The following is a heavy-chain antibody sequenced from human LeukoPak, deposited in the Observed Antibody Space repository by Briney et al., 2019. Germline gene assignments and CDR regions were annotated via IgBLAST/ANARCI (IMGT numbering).Heavy chain of an antibody. CDR2: ISGSGGST. CDR3: AKEMEPYYYYYMDV. CDR1: GFDFSTYA. J-gene: IGHJ6*03. V-gene: IGHV3-23*01. D-gene: IGHD1-1*01. Sequence: GGSLRLSCAASGFDFSTYAMSWVRQAPGKGLEWVSAISGSGGSTYYADSVKGRFTISRDNSKNTLYLQMNSLRAEDTAVYYCAKEMEPYYYYYMDVWGKGTTVTVSS.